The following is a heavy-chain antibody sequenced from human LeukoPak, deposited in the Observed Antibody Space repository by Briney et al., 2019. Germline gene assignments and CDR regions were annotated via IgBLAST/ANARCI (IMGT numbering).Heavy chain of an antibody. CDR2: INPNSGGT. CDR1: GYTFTGYY. CDR3: ARVNARSPGIAVAGTDY. Sequence: GASVKVSCKASGYTFTGYYMHWVRQAPGQGLEWMGWINPNSGGTNYAQKFQGRVTMTRDTSISTAYMELSRLRSDDTAVYYCARVNARSPGIAVAGTDYWGQGTLVTVSP. J-gene: IGHJ4*02. D-gene: IGHD6-19*01. V-gene: IGHV1-2*02.